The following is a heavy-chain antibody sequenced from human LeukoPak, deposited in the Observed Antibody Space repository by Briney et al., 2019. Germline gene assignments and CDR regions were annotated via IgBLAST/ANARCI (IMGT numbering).Heavy chain of an antibody. J-gene: IGHJ4*02. D-gene: IGHD2-2*01. Sequence: GGSLRLSCAASGFTLSTSGMSWVRQAPGKGLEWVSFISGGAGSTNYADSVKGRFTMSRDTAKSTPYLQMNSLRDDDTATYYCAKGRGSTSIYEYWGQGTLVTVSS. CDR1: GFTLSTSG. CDR2: ISGGAGST. V-gene: IGHV3-23*01. CDR3: AKGRGSTSIYEY.